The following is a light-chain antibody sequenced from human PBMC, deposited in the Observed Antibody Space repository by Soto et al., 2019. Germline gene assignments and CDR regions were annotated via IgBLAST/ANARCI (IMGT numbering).Light chain of an antibody. V-gene: IGKV1-5*03. CDR3: QQYNSYV. CDR1: QSIGNW. J-gene: IGKJ3*01. CDR2: KAS. Sequence: VKMNQTPSSLSATVGDRVILTCRASQSIGNWLAWYQQKPGKAPKLLIYKASSLESGVPTRFSGSGSGTDFTLTISSLQPEDFATYYCQQYNSYVFGPGTKVDNK.